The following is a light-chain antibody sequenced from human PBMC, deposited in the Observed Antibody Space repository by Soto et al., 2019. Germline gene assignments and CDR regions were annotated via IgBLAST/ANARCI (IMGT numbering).Light chain of an antibody. CDR1: QSISSW. V-gene: IGKV1-5*01. Sequence: DIQRTQSPSTLSASVGDRVTITCRAIQSISSWLACHQQKPGKAPKLLIYDASSLESGVPSTFSGSGSGTEFTLTISSLQPDDFATYYCQQYNSYDTFGQGTKLEIK. J-gene: IGKJ2*01. CDR3: QQYNSYDT. CDR2: DAS.